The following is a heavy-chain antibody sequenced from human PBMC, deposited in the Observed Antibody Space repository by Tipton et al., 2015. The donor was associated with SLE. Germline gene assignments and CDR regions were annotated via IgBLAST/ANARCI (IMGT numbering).Heavy chain of an antibody. Sequence: GLVKPSETLSLTCAVSGYSISSGYYWGWIRQAPGKGLEWIGFIYYTGSTNYNPSLKSRVTISVDTSKNQFSLNLSSVTAAGTAVYYCAREINEGVPDAFDIWGQGTMVTVSS. D-gene: IGHD1-1*01. V-gene: IGHV4-61*01. CDR2: IYYTGST. J-gene: IGHJ3*02. CDR3: AREINEGVPDAFDI. CDR1: GYSISSGYY.